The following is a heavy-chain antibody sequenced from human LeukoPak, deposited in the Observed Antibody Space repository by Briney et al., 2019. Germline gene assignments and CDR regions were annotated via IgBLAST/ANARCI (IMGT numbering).Heavy chain of an antibody. Sequence: GGSLRLSCAASGNYWMHWVRQAPGKGLVWVSHINSDGSWTSYADSVKGRFTISRDNAKNTLYLQMNSLRAEDTAVYYCARLGSQGGVAALDYWGQGTLVTVSS. CDR2: INSDGSWT. CDR1: GNYW. D-gene: IGHD6-25*01. CDR3: ARLGSQGGVAALDY. J-gene: IGHJ4*02. V-gene: IGHV3-74*01.